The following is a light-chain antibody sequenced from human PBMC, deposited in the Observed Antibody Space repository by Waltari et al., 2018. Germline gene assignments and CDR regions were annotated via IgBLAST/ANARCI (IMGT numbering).Light chain of an antibody. V-gene: IGKV3-15*01. Sequence: EIVMTQSPATLSVSPGERVTLSCRASQSVRSKLAWYQHKPGQAPRLLFYAASTRATDIPARFSGSGSGTEFTLTINSLQSEDFAVYYCQQHDNWPFTFGPGTKVDI. CDR2: AAS. CDR1: QSVRSK. J-gene: IGKJ3*01. CDR3: QQHDNWPFT.